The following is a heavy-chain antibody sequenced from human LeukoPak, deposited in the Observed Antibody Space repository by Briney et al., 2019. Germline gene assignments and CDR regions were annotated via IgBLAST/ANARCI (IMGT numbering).Heavy chain of an antibody. J-gene: IGHJ3*02. CDR2: IYYSGST. CDR1: GGSISSGGYY. D-gene: IGHD1-26*01. Sequence: SQTLSLTCTVSGGSISSGGYYWSWIRQHSGKGLEWIGYIYYSGSTYYNPSLKSRVTISVDTSKNQFSLKLSSVTAADTAMYYCARDRSGSYYAAFDIWGQGTMVTVSS. CDR3: ARDRSGSYYAAFDI. V-gene: IGHV4-31*03.